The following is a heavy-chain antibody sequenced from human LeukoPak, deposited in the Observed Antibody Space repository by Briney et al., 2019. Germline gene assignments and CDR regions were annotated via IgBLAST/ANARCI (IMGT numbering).Heavy chain of an antibody. J-gene: IGHJ4*02. D-gene: IGHD2-2*03. Sequence: GGSLRLSCAASGFTFAIHAMTWVRQAPGKGLEWVSGISGDGASTHYAESVKGQFTISRDNSQNTLFLQMNSLRVEDTAIYYCAKGWIRGFYFDYWGQGTLVTVSS. V-gene: IGHV3-23*01. CDR1: GFTFAIHA. CDR2: ISGDGAST. CDR3: AKGWIRGFYFDY.